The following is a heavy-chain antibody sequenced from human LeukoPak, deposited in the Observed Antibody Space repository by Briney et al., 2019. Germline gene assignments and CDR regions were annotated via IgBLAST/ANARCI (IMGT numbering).Heavy chain of an antibody. D-gene: IGHD1-20*01. J-gene: IGHJ4*02. CDR2: ISDDGKKA. CDR1: GFTFTSHW. V-gene: IGHV3-74*01. Sequence: GGSLRLSCAESGFTFTSHWMHWVRQAPGKGLVWVSHISDDGKKANYADSVKGRFTISRDAAKNTLHLQMDNLRVEDTAVYYCAASFRVTGTTYYYWGQGTMVTVSS. CDR3: AASFRVTGTTYYY.